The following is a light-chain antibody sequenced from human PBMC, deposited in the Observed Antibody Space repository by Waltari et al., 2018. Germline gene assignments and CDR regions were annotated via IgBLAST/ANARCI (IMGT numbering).Light chain of an antibody. Sequence: DIQMTQSPSTLSASVGDRVTITCRASQSISNWLAWYQQKPGKAPKLLICKASTLESGVPSRFSGSGSGTEFTLTISSLQPDDFATYYCQQYNSYSLLTFGGGTKVEIK. CDR1: QSISNW. CDR2: KAS. CDR3: QQYNSYSLLT. J-gene: IGKJ4*01. V-gene: IGKV1-5*03.